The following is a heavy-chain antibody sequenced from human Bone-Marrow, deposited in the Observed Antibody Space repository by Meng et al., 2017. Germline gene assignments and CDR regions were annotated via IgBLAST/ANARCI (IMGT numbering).Heavy chain of an antibody. CDR3: ARIHGGNSGDY. Sequence: SETLSLTCAVYGGSFSGYYWSWIRQPPGKGLEWIGEINHSGSTNYNPSLKSRVTISVDTSKNQFSLKLSSVTAADTAVYYCARIHGGNSGDYWGQGTLVTVSS. J-gene: IGHJ4*02. V-gene: IGHV4-34*01. CDR2: INHSGST. D-gene: IGHD4-23*01. CDR1: GGSFSGYY.